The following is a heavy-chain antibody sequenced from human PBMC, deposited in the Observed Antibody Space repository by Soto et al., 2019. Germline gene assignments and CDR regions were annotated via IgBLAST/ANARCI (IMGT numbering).Heavy chain of an antibody. CDR1: GFTFSNAW. D-gene: IGHD3-3*01. CDR3: TTARIFGVVTHYYYYGMDV. V-gene: IGHV3-15*07. J-gene: IGHJ6*02. CDR2: IKSKTDGGTT. Sequence: GGSLRLSCAASGFTFSNAWMNWVRQAPGKGLEWVGRIKSKTDGGTTDYAAPVKGRFTISRDDSKNTLYLQMNSLKTEDTAVYYCTTARIFGVVTHYYYYGMDVWGQGTTVTVSS.